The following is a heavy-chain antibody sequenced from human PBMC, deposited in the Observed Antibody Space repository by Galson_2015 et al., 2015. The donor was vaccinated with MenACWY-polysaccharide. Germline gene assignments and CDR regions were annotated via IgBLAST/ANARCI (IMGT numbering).Heavy chain of an antibody. D-gene: IGHD1-7*01. J-gene: IGHJ4*02. CDR3: ARDWNYVFDY. CDR2: ITAYNDKT. CDR1: GYTFTRYG. V-gene: IGHV1-18*01. Sequence: SVKVSCKASGYTFTRYGISWVRQAPGQGLEWMGWITAYNDKTNYAQKFQGRVTMTTDTSTSTAYMELRSLRSDDTAMYYCARDWNYVFDYWGQGTPVTVSP.